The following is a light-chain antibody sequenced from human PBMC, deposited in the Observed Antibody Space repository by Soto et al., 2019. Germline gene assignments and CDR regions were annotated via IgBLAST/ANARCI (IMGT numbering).Light chain of an antibody. CDR1: DIGSKS. J-gene: IGLJ1*01. V-gene: IGLV3-21*02. Sequence: SYELAQPPSVSVAPGQTAKISCGGDDIGSKSVHWYRQRPGQAPVLVVFDDFDRPSAIPERFSGSNSGNTATLTISRVEAGDEADYYCQVWASGSDHYVYGTGTKLTVL. CDR3: QVWASGSDHYV. CDR2: DDF.